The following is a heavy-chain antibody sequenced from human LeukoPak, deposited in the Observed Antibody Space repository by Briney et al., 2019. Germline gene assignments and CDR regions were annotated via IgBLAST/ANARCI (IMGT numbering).Heavy chain of an antibody. CDR3: ARDLVRGVIIGY. D-gene: IGHD3-10*01. V-gene: IGHV1-2*02. J-gene: IGHJ4*02. CDR2: INPNSGGT. Sequence: ASVKVSCKASGCTFTGYYMHWVRQAPGQGLEWMGWINPNSGGTNYAQKFQGRVTMTRDTSISTAYMELSRLRSDDTAVYYCARDLVRGVIIGYWGQGTLVTVSS. CDR1: GCTFTGYY.